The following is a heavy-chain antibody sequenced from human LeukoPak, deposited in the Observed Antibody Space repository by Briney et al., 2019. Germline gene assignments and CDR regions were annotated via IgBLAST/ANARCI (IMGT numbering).Heavy chain of an antibody. D-gene: IGHD3-22*01. Sequence: SETLSLTCTVSGGSISSGGYYWSWIRQHPGTGLEWIGYIYYSGSTYYNPSLKSRVTISVDTSKNQFSLKLSSVTAADTAVYYCARDRYYYDSSGYCDYWGQGTLVTVSS. J-gene: IGHJ4*02. V-gene: IGHV4-31*03. CDR2: IYYSGST. CDR3: ARDRYYYDSSGYCDY. CDR1: GGSISSGGYY.